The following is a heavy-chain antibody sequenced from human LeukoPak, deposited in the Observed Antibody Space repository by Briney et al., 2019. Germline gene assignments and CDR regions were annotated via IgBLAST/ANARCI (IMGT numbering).Heavy chain of an antibody. D-gene: IGHD6-19*01. CDR3: ARDSKWLVRTL. Sequence: GGSLRLSCAASGFTSSSYWMSWVRQAPGKGLEWVANIKQDGSEKYYVDSVKGRFTISRDNAKNSLYLQMNSLRAEDTAVYYCARDSKWLVRTLWGQGTLVTVSS. CDR2: IKQDGSEK. CDR1: GFTSSSYW. J-gene: IGHJ4*02. V-gene: IGHV3-7*01.